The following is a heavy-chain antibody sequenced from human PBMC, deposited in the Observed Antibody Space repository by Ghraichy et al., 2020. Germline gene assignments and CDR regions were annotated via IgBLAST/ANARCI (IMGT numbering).Heavy chain of an antibody. CDR2: IYSGGST. CDR3: ARGIGGDYHSWYFDL. CDR1: GFTVSSNY. Sequence: GGSLRLSCAASGFTVSSNYMSWVRQAPGKGLEWVSVIYSGGSTYYADSVKGRFTISRHNSKNTLYLQMNSLRAEDTAVYYCARGIGGDYHSWYFDLWGRGTLVTVSS. V-gene: IGHV3-53*04. D-gene: IGHD4-17*01. J-gene: IGHJ2*01.